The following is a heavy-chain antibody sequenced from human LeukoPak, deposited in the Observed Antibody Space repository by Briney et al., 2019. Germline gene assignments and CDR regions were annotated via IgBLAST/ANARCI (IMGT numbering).Heavy chain of an antibody. CDR3: AKESLPHRGYYFDS. D-gene: IGHD3-22*01. CDR1: GFTFSAYA. V-gene: IGHV3-23*01. J-gene: IGHJ4*02. CDR2: ISEDGGAR. Sequence: GGSLRLCCAASGFTFSAYAMSWVRQAPGKGLEWVSAISEDGGARLYADSVKGRFTISRDNSENTASLQVNSLRAGDTAVYFCAKESLPHRGYYFDSWGRGTLITVSS.